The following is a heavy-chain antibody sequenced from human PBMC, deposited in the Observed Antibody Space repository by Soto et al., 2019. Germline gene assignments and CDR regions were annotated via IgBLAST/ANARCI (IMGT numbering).Heavy chain of an antibody. Sequence: QVQLVQSGAEVKKPGASVRVSCKASGYTFTNYGISWVRQAPGQGLEWMGWVGHYNGNTDHAQNFQGRVTMTTDTSTNNAYMELGSLRSDDTALYYCARCYCSLGSCYTCWHFDLWGRGTLVTVSS. CDR1: GYTFTNYG. CDR3: ARCYCSLGSCYTCWHFDL. J-gene: IGHJ2*01. V-gene: IGHV1-18*04. CDR2: VGHYNGNT. D-gene: IGHD2-15*01.